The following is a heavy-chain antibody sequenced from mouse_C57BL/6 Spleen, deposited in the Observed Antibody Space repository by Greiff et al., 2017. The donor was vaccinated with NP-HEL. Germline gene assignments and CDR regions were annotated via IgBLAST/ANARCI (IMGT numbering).Heavy chain of an antibody. CDR3: ARPYPYYSNYVNWYFDG. D-gene: IGHD2-5*01. CDR2: IYPGDGDT. J-gene: IGHJ1*03. CDR1: GYAFSSYW. V-gene: IGHV1-80*01. Sequence: QVQLQQSGAELVKPGASVKISCKASGYAFSSYWLNWVKQRPGKGLEWIGQIYPGDGDTNYNGKFTGKATLTADKSSSTAYMQLSSLTSEDSAVYFCARPYPYYSNYVNWYFDGWGTGTTVTVAS.